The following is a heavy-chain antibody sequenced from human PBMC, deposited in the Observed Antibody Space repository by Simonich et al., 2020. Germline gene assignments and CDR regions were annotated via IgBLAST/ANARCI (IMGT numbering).Heavy chain of an antibody. Sequence: EVQLVESGGGRVKPGGSLRLSCAASGFTFSSYSMKWVRQAPGKGLVWVSSSSSSSSYIYYADSVKGRCTISRDNAKNSLYLQMNSLRAEDTAVYYCARKRFLEWFFDYWGQGTLVTVSS. CDR3: ARKRFLEWFFDY. CDR2: SSSSSSYI. D-gene: IGHD3-3*01. V-gene: IGHV3-21*01. CDR1: GFTFSSYS. J-gene: IGHJ4*02.